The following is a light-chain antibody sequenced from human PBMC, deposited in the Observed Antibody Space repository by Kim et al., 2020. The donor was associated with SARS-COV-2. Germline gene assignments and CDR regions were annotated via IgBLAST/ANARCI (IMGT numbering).Light chain of an antibody. CDR1: SSNIGRDS. J-gene: IGLJ1*01. V-gene: IGLV1-44*01. CDR2: SDN. Sequence: GQRVSMSCCGSSSNIGRDSVDWYQQHPRTAPTLLIYSDNERHSGVRDRLSGSKSGTSASLAISGLQSDDEDDYYCAAWEVSLIGYVFGTGTKVTVL. CDR3: AAWEVSLIGYV.